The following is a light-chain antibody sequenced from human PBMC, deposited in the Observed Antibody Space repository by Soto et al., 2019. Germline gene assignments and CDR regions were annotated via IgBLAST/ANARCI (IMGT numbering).Light chain of an antibody. CDR2: DAS. Sequence: DIVLTQSPATLSLSPGEGATLSCRASQSVSSYLAWYQQKPGQAPRLLIYDASNRATGIPARFSGSGSGTDFTLTISSLEPDDFAVYYCQQRSNWPVTFGLGTKVEV. J-gene: IGKJ1*01. V-gene: IGKV3-11*01. CDR1: QSVSSY. CDR3: QQRSNWPVT.